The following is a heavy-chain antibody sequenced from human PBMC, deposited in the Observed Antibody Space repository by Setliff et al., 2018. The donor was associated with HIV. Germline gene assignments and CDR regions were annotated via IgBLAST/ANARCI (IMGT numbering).Heavy chain of an antibody. CDR1: DYTFTTYW. Sequence: PGESPKISCKAVDYTFTTYWIGWVRQMPGEGLEWMGIIYPDDSNIRYNPSFQSQVTISADKSITTAYLEIHNLKASDTATYYCARRDGRSMNAFQIWGPGTMVTVS. CDR2: IYPDDSNI. J-gene: IGHJ3*01. V-gene: IGHV5-51*01. D-gene: IGHD6-13*01. CDR3: ARRDGRSMNAFQI.